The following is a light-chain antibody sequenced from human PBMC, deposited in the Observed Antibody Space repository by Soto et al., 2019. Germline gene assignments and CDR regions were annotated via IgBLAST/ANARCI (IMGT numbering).Light chain of an antibody. CDR1: SSDVGGYNY. J-gene: IGLJ2*01. Sequence: QSVLTQPPSASGSPRQSVTISCTGTSSDVGGYNYVSWYQQHPGKAPKLMIYEVSKLPSGVPDRFSGSKSGTTASLTVSGVRAEDEADYYCSAYAGSNRIIFGGGTKLTVL. CDR2: EVS. V-gene: IGLV2-8*01. CDR3: SAYAGSNRII.